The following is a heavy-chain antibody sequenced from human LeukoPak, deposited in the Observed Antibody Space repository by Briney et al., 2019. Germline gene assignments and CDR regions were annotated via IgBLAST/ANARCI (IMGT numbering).Heavy chain of an antibody. CDR2: IYYSGST. V-gene: IGHV4-59*01. CDR3: AREDYYDSSGYYYDGAFDI. CDR1: GGSISSYY. J-gene: IGHJ3*02. Sequence: SETLSLTCTVSGGSISSYYWSWIRQPPGKGLEWIGYIYYSGSTNYNPSLKSRVTISVDTSKNQFSLKLSSVTAADTAVYYCAREDYYDSSGYYYDGAFDIWGQGTMVTVSS. D-gene: IGHD3-22*01.